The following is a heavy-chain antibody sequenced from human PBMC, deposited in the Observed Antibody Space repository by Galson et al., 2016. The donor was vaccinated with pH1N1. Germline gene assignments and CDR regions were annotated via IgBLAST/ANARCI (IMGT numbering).Heavy chain of an antibody. Sequence: TLSLTCTISGASINSGHSNWTWIRQRPGKGLEWIGGLVNSGATYYNPSLRSRIAIFLDRSKNHFSLKLNSVTAADTAVYYGARRFFEYLEGQPSDGFDFWGQGTLVAVS. D-gene: IGHD3-3*01. V-gene: IGHV4-31*03. J-gene: IGHJ3*01. CDR3: ARRFFEYLEGQPSDGFDF. CDR1: GASINSGHSN. CDR2: LVNSGAT.